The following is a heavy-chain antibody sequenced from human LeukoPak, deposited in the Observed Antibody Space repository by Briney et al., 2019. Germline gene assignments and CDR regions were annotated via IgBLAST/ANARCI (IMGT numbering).Heavy chain of an antibody. CDR3: ARDQTSYYDILTGSVSDY. CDR2: INPNSGGT. J-gene: IGHJ4*02. D-gene: IGHD3-9*01. CDR1: GYTFTGYY. V-gene: IGHV1-2*02. Sequence: GASVKVSCKASGYTFTGYYMHWVRQAPGQGLEWMGWINPNSGGTNYAQKFQGRVTMTRDASISTAYMELSRLRSDDTAVYYCARDQTSYYDILTGSVSDYWGQGTLVTVSS.